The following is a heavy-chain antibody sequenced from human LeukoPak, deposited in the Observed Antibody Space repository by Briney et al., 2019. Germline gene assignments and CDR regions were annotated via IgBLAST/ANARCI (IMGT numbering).Heavy chain of an antibody. V-gene: IGHV3-7*01. J-gene: IGHJ4*02. D-gene: IGHD2-21*02. CDR2: IKQDGSEK. Sequence: GGSLRLSCAASGFTFSSYWMSWVRQAPGKGLEWVANIKQDGSEKYYVDSVKGRFTISRDIAKNSLYLQMNSLRAEDTAVYYCAREIVVVVTAHLFDYWGQGTLVTVSS. CDR3: AREIVVVVTAHLFDY. CDR1: GFTFSSYW.